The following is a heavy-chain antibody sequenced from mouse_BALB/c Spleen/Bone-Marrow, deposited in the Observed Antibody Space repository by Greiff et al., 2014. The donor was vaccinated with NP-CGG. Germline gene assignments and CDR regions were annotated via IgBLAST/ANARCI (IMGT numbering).Heavy chain of an antibody. CDR2: INPSSGYT. D-gene: IGHD1-2*01. CDR3: ARSYYGYYFDY. V-gene: IGHV1-4*01. J-gene: IGHJ2*01. Sequence: VKLVESGAGLARPGASVKMSCKASGYTFTTYTMHWVKQRPGQGLEWIGYINPSSGYTNYNQKFKDKATLTADKSSSTAYMQLSSLTSEDPAVYYCARSYYGYYFDYWGQGTTLTVSS. CDR1: GYTFTTYT.